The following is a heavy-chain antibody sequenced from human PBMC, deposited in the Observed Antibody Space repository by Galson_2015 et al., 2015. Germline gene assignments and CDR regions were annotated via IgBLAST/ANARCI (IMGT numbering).Heavy chain of an antibody. Sequence: SVKVSCKASGYTFTSYGIAWVRQAPGQGLEWMGWISAYNGNTNYTQKLQGRVTMTTDTSTSTAYMELRNLKSDDTAVYYCARDPFDCSTTSYSFGYYYGMDVWGQGTTVTVSS. CDR2: ISAYNGNT. V-gene: IGHV1-18*01. J-gene: IGHJ6*02. CDR1: GYTFTSYG. D-gene: IGHD2-2*01. CDR3: ARDPFDCSTTSYSFGYYYGMDV.